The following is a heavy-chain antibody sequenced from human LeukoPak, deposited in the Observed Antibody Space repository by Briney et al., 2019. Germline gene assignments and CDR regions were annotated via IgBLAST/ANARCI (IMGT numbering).Heavy chain of an antibody. CDR2: INPNSGGT. J-gene: IGHJ4*02. Sequence: ASVKVSCKASGYTFTGYYMHWVRQAPGQGLEWMGWINPNSGGTNYAQKFQGRVTMTRDTSISTAYMELSRLRSDDTAVYYCARARIPRPFYGDYPFDYWGQGTLVTVSS. D-gene: IGHD4-17*01. CDR3: ARARIPRPFYGDYPFDY. V-gene: IGHV1-2*02. CDR1: GYTFTGYY.